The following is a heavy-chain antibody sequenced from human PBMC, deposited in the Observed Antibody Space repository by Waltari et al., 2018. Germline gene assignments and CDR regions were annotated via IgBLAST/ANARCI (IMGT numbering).Heavy chain of an antibody. D-gene: IGHD5-18*01. CDR1: GGSISSNYNY. J-gene: IGHJ5*02. Sequence: QLQLQESGPGLVKPSETLSLTRTLSGGSISSNYNYWGRIRQPPGKGLVWIGTMYYSGTTYDNPSLKSRVAISIDTSKNQFSLKLSSVTAADTALYYCARHGGYNHGYPRWFDPWGQGTLVTVSS. CDR3: ARHGGYNHGYPRWFDP. V-gene: IGHV4-39*01. CDR2: MYYSGTT.